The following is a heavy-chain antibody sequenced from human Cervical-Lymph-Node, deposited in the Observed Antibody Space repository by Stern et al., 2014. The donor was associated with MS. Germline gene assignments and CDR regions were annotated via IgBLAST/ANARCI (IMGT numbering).Heavy chain of an antibody. D-gene: IGHD6-6*01. Sequence: VQLVESGPGLVKPSQTLSLTCTVSGGSISSGGYYWSWIRQHPGKGLEWIGYINDSGSTYYNPSLKSRVILSVDTSKNQFSLRLSSATAADTAIYFCAREPDSSYAHYYGMDVWGQGTTVTVSS. V-gene: IGHV4-31*03. CDR1: GGSISSGGYY. CDR2: INDSGST. J-gene: IGHJ6*02. CDR3: AREPDSSYAHYYGMDV.